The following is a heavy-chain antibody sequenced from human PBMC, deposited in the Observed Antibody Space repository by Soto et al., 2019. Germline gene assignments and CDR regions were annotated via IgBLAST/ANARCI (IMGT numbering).Heavy chain of an antibody. D-gene: IGHD3-3*01. CDR1: GFTFSSYW. CDR3: ARDARSDFWSGYYKRYYYYGMDV. J-gene: IGHJ6*02. CDR2: IKQDGSEK. Sequence: GGSLRLSCAASGFTFSSYWMSWVRQAPGKGLEWVANIKQDGSEKYYVDSVEGRFTISRDNAKNSLYLQMNSLRAEDTAVYYCARDARSDFWSGYYKRYYYYGMDVWGQGTTVTVSS. V-gene: IGHV3-7*03.